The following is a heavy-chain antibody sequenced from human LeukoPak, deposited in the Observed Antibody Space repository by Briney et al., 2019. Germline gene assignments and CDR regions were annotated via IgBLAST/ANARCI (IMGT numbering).Heavy chain of an antibody. J-gene: IGHJ6*02. V-gene: IGHV3-9*01. CDR2: ISWNSGSI. Sequence: GGSLRLSCAASGFTFDDYAMHWVRQAPGKGLEWVSGISWNSGSIGYADSVKGRFTISRDNAKNSLYLQMNSLRAEDTALYYCAKDRHGDLRYYYYNMDVWGQGTTVTVSS. D-gene: IGHD4-17*01. CDR3: AKDRHGDLRYYYYNMDV. CDR1: GFTFDDYA.